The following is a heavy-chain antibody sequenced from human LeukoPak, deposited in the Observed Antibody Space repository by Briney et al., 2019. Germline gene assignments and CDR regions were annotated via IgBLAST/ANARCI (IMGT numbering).Heavy chain of an antibody. D-gene: IGHD4-11*01. CDR3: AKIRPSNSEGDGPLY. J-gene: IGHJ4*02. Sequence: AGGSLRLSCAASGFTFSSYAMSWVRQAPGKGLEWVSAISGSGGSTYYADSVKGRFTISRDNSKNMLYLQMNSLRAEDTAVYYCAKIRPSNSEGDGPLYWGQGTLVTVSS. CDR1: GFTFSSYA. CDR2: ISGSGGST. V-gene: IGHV3-23*01.